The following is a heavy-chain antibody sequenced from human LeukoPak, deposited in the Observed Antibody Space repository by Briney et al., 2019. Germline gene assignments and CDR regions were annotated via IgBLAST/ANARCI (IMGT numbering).Heavy chain of an antibody. V-gene: IGHV3-23*01. CDR3: AKGGGSGWTGVFDY. CDR2: IFPSGGEI. J-gene: IGHJ4*02. Sequence: PGGSLRLSCEASGFTFSTFAMIWVRQPPGKGLEWVSSIFPSGGEIHYADSVKGRFTISRDNSKNTLYLQMNSLRAEDTAVYYCAKGGGSGWTGVFDYWGQGTLVTVSS. D-gene: IGHD6-19*01. CDR1: GFTFSTFA.